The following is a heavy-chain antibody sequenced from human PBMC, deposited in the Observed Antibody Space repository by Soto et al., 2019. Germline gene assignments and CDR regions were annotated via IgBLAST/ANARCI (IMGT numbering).Heavy chain of an antibody. V-gene: IGHV4-59*11. CDR2: IYYSGST. J-gene: IGHJ4*02. Sequence: KSSETLSLTCTVSGGSINNHYWSWIRQPPGKGLEWIGYIYYSGSTNYNPSLKSRVTISVDTSKNQFSLKLSSVTAADTAVYYCARHLARIAAAGMDYWGQGTLVTVSS. CDR3: ARHLARIAAAGMDY. CDR1: GGSINNHY. D-gene: IGHD6-13*01.